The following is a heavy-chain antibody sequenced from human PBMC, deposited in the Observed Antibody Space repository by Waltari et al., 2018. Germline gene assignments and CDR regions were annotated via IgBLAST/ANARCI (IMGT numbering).Heavy chain of an antibody. V-gene: IGHV4-4*07. D-gene: IGHD7-27*01. CDR3: ARAWGRTHWYFDL. CDR1: GGSISSYY. J-gene: IGHJ2*01. CDR2: ISTRGST. Sequence: QVQLQESGPGLVKPSETLSLTCTVSGGSISSYYWSWIRQPAGKGLVWIGRISTRGSTNYTPSLTSRGTMSVDTSKNQFSLKLGSVTAADTAVYYCARAWGRTHWYFDLWGRGTLVTVSS.